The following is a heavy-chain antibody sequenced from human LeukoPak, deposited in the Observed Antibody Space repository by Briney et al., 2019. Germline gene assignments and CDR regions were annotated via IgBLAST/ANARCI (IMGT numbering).Heavy chain of an antibody. V-gene: IGHV3-74*01. CDR1: GFTFSSYW. D-gene: IGHD1-26*01. CDR3: APGGWKLPFDY. J-gene: IGHJ4*02. Sequence: PGGSLRLSCAASGFTFSSYWMHWVRQAPGKGLVWVSRINTDGSSTSYADSVKGRFTISRDNAMNTLYLQMSSLRAEDTAVYYCAPGGWKLPFDYWGQGTLVTVSS. CDR2: INTDGSST.